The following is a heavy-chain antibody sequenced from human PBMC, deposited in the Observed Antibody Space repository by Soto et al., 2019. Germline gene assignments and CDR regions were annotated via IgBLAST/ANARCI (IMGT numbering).Heavy chain of an antibody. CDR2: VHYSGST. Sequence: QLHLQESGPGLVKPSETLALSCSVSGGSISGSTYYWGWLRQPPGKGLEWIGSVHYSGSTYFNPSLQSRVTISVDTSKNQFSLSLNSVTAADTAVYYCARQLEGSRGPYYFDYWGQGTLVAVSS. CDR1: GGSISGSTYY. J-gene: IGHJ4*02. CDR3: ARQLEGSRGPYYFDY. D-gene: IGHD3-3*01. V-gene: IGHV4-39*01.